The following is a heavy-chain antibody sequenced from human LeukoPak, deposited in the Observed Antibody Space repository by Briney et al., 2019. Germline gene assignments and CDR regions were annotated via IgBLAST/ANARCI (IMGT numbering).Heavy chain of an antibody. J-gene: IGHJ4*02. CDR1: GYTFTGYY. Sequence: ASVKVSCKASGYTFTGYYMHWVRQAPGQGLEWMGRIIPIFGTANYAQKFQGRVTITTDESTSTAYMELSSLRSEDTAVYYCASPIQLGGFDYWGQGTLVTVSS. CDR3: ASPIQLGGFDY. CDR2: IIPIFGTA. V-gene: IGHV1-69*05. D-gene: IGHD5-18*01.